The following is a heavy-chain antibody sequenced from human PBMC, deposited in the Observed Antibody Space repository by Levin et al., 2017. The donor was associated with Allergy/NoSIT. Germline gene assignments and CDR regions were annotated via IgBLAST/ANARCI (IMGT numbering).Heavy chain of an antibody. Sequence: GESLKISCAASGFTFSSYSMNWVRQAPGKGLEWVSYISSSSSTIYYADSVKGRFTISRDNAKNSLYLQMNSLRAEDTAVYYCAREDIVVVPAARDYYYYYMDVWGKGTTVTVSS. D-gene: IGHD2-2*01. V-gene: IGHV3-48*01. CDR3: AREDIVVVPAARDYYYYYMDV. CDR1: GFTFSSYS. J-gene: IGHJ6*03. CDR2: ISSSSSTI.